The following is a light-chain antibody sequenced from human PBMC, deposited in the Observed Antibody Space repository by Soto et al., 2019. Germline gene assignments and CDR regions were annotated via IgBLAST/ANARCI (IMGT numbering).Light chain of an antibody. CDR3: SSYAGSNTR. Sequence: QSALIQPPSASGSPGQSVTISCTGTSSDVGAYNFVSWYQQHPGKAPKLMIFEVSKRPSGVPDRFSGSKSGNTASLTVSGLQAEDEADYYCSSYAGSNTRFGTGTKLTVL. CDR1: SSDVGAYNF. CDR2: EVS. V-gene: IGLV2-8*01. J-gene: IGLJ1*01.